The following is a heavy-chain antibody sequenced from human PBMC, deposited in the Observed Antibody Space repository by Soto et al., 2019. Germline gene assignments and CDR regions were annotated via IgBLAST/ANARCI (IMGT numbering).Heavy chain of an antibody. J-gene: IGHJ4*02. Sequence: ASVKVSCKASGYTFTGYYMHWVRQAPGQRLEWMGWINPNNGNTNYAQKFQGRVTITRDTSASTAYMELSSLRSEDTAVYYCARGLNVYYFDYWGQGTLVTVSS. D-gene: IGHD3-16*01. CDR2: INPNNGNT. CDR3: ARGLNVYYFDY. CDR1: GYTFTGYY. V-gene: IGHV1-2*02.